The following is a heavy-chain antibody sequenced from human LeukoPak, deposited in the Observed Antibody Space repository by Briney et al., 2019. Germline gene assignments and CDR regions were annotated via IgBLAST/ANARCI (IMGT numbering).Heavy chain of an antibody. CDR3: ARHEGGSFSFDY. CDR1: GGSISSYY. Sequence: SETLSPTCTVSGGSISSYYWSWIRQPPGKGLEWIGYIYYSESTNYNPSLKSRVTISVDTSKNQFSLKLSSVTAADTAVYYCARHEGGSFSFDYWGQGTLVTVSS. J-gene: IGHJ4*02. D-gene: IGHD1-26*01. CDR2: IYYSEST. V-gene: IGHV4-59*08.